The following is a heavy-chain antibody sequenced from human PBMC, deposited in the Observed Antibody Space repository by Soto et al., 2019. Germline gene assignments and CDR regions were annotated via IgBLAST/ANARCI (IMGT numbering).Heavy chain of an antibody. CDR1: GFTFSSYA. D-gene: IGHD4-17*01. CDR2: ISGSGGAT. J-gene: IGHJ4*02. Sequence: EVQLLESGGGLVQPGGSLRLSCSASGFTFSSYAMNWVRQAPGKGLEWVSFISGSGGATYYADSVKGRFTISRDNSKNTVYLQMNSLRAEDTAVYYCAKGEYRDYALSFDYWGQGTLVTVSS. CDR3: AKGEYRDYALSFDY. V-gene: IGHV3-23*01.